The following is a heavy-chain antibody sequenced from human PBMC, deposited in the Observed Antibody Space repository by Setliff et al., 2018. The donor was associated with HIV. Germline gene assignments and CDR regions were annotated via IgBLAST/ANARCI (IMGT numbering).Heavy chain of an antibody. J-gene: IGHJ4*02. CDR2: ISAYNGNT. CDR3: ARDKLIAAAGTPHY. CDR1: GYTFTSYG. Sequence: ASVKVSCKASGYTFTSYGISWVRQAPGQGLEWMGWISAYNGNTNYAQKLQGRVTMTTDTSTSTAYMELRSLRSDDTAVYYCARDKLIAAAGTPHYWGQGTLVTVSS. D-gene: IGHD6-13*01. V-gene: IGHV1-18*01.